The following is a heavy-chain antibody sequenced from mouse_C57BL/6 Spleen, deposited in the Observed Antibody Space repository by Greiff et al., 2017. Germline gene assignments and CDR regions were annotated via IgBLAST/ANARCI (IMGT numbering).Heavy chain of an antibody. J-gene: IGHJ2*01. CDR1: GYTFTDYE. Sequence: QVQLQQSGAELVRPGASVTLSCKASGYTFTDYEIHWVKQTPVHGLEWIGALDPETGGTAYNQRFKGKAILTADKSSTTAYMELRSLTSDDSAVYYYTRGLLFFDYWGQGTTLTVSS. V-gene: IGHV1-15*01. CDR2: LDPETGGT. D-gene: IGHD1-1*01. CDR3: TRGLLFFDY.